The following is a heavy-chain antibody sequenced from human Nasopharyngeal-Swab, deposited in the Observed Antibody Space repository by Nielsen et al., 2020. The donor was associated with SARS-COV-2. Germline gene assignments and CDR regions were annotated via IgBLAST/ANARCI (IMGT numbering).Heavy chain of an antibody. D-gene: IGHD3-10*01. CDR1: GFTFSSYS. CDR2: ISSSSSYI. V-gene: IGHV3-21*01. Sequence: GESLKISCAASGFTFSSYSMNWVRQAPGKGLEWVSSISSSSSYIYYADSVKGRFTISRDNAKNSLYLQMNSLRAEDTAVYYCARAWGTMGPAFDYWGQGTLVTVSS. J-gene: IGHJ4*02. CDR3: ARAWGTMGPAFDY.